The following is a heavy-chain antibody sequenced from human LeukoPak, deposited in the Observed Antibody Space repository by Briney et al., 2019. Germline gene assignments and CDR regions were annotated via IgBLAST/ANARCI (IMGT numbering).Heavy chain of an antibody. J-gene: IGHJ4*02. CDR3: ARPMVRGAHDFDY. CDR2: INPNSGGT. D-gene: IGHD3-10*01. V-gene: IGHV1-2*02. Sequence: GASVKVSCKASGYTFTGYYIHWVRRAPGQGLEWMGWINPNSGGTNYSQKFQGRVTVTRDTSISTAYMELSRLRSDDTAVYYCARPMVRGAHDFDYWGQGTLVNVSS. CDR1: GYTFTGYY.